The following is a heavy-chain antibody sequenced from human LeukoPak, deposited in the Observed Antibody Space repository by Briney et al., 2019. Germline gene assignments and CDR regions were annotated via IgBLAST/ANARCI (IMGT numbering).Heavy chain of an antibody. CDR3: ARETHLSDAFGI. CDR2: ISSSSSYI. Sequence: PGGSLRLSCAASGFTFSSYSMNWVRQAPGKGLEWVSSISSSSSYIYYADSVKGRFTISRDNAKNSLYLQMNSLRAEDTAVNYCARETHLSDAFGIWGQGTMVTVSS. CDR1: GFTFSSYS. J-gene: IGHJ3*02. V-gene: IGHV3-21*01.